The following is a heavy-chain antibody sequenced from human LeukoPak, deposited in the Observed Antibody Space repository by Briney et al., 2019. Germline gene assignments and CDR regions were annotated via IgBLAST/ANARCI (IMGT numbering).Heavy chain of an antibody. D-gene: IGHD5-12*01. J-gene: IGHJ4*02. CDR1: GFTFSDYY. CDR3: PRATDGYRGYGPGY. Sequence: SGGSLRLSCAASGFTFSDYYMSWIRQAPGKGLEWVSYISSSGTIIYYADSVKGRFTISRDNAKNSLYLQMNSLRAEDTAVYYCPRATDGYRGYGPGYCGQATLVTVSS. CDR2: ISSSGTII. V-gene: IGHV3-11*01.